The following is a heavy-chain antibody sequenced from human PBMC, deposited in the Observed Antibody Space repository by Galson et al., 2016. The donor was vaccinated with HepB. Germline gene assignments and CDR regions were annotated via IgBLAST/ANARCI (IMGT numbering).Heavy chain of an antibody. D-gene: IGHD2-15*01. CDR1: GYTVTAHC. CDR3: ARDTDCGGGSCLDY. CDR2: INPNSGGT. V-gene: IGHV1-2*04. J-gene: IGHJ4*02. Sequence: SCKATGYTVTAHCMHWVRQAPGQGLEWVGWINPNSGGTKYAQKFQGWVTMTRDTAISTAYMELSRLRSDDTAVYYCARDTDCGGGSCLDYWGQGTLVTVPS.